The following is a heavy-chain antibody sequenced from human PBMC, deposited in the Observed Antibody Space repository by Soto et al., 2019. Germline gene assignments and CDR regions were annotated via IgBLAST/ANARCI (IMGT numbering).Heavy chain of an antibody. Sequence: LTLACASCGDTLSRRGHYRGWNRKPPGKGLEWIGSIYYSGSTYYNPSLKSRVTISVDTSKNQFSLKLSSVTAADTAVYYCARRLWFGEYDFDYWGQGTLVSVSS. CDR1: GDTLSRRGHY. J-gene: IGHJ4*02. D-gene: IGHD3-10*01. V-gene: IGHV4-39*01. CDR3: ARRLWFGEYDFDY. CDR2: IYYSGST.